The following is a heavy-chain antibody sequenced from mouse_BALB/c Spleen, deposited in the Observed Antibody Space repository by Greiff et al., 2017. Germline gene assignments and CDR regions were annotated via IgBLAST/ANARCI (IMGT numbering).Heavy chain of an antibody. J-gene: IGHJ2*01. CDR1: GYSITSDYA. V-gene: IGHV3-2*02. CDR2: ISYSGST. CDR3: ARSGVKDYGLLYYFDY. D-gene: IGHD2-4*01. Sequence: EVQLQESGPGLVKPSQSLSLTCTVTGYSITSDYAWNWIRQFPGNKLEWMGYISYSGSTSYNPSLKSRISITRDTSKNQFFLQLNSVTTEDTATYYCARSGVKDYGLLYYFDYWGQGTTLTVSS.